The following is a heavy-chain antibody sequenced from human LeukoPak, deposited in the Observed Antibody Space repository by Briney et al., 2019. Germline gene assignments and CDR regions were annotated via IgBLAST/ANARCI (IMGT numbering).Heavy chain of an antibody. CDR1: GFTFSSYA. Sequence: GGSLRLSCEASGFTFSSYAMSWVRQAPGKGLEWVSAISGSGGSTYYADSVKGRFTISRDNSKNTLYLQMNSLRAEDTAIYYCTRDSSGTLYYYYYMDVWGKGTTVTVSS. V-gene: IGHV3-23*01. J-gene: IGHJ6*03. CDR3: TRDSSGTLYYYYYMDV. D-gene: IGHD6-19*01. CDR2: ISGSGGST.